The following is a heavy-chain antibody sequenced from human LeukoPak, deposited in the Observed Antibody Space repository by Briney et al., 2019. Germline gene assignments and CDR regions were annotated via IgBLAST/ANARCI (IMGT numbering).Heavy chain of an antibody. CDR3: AKAPAPYIYSSFDY. D-gene: IGHD5-18*01. J-gene: IGHJ4*02. CDR2: ISGSGDST. V-gene: IGHV3-23*01. Sequence: GGSLRLSCAASGFTFSSSAMSWVRRAPGKGLDWVSTISGSGDSTYYAASVKGRFTISRDNSKNTLYLQMNSLRAEDTALYYCAKAPAPYIYSSFDYWGQGTLVTVSS. CDR1: GFTFSSSA.